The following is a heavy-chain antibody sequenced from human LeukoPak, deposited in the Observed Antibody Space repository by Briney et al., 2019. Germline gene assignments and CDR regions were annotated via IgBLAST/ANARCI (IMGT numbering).Heavy chain of an antibody. V-gene: IGHV2-5*02. CDR1: GFSLNTRGMG. J-gene: IGHJ4*02. CDR3: AHRKNYYDSSVFDN. Sequence: SGPTLVNPTQTLTLTCTFSGFSLNTRGMGVGWIRQPPGRALEWLALIYWDDDRRYSASLKSRLTITKGTSKNQVVLTMTNMDPVDTATYFCAHRKNYYDSSVFDNWGQGTLVTVSS. CDR2: IYWDDDR. D-gene: IGHD3-22*01.